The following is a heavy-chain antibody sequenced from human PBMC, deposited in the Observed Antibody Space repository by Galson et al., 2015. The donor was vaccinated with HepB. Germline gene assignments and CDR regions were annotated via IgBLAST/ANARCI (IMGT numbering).Heavy chain of an antibody. CDR3: ARDKLEESYYDFWSGPPGFDY. J-gene: IGHJ4*02. Sequence: SLRLSCAASGFTFSSYSMNWVRQAPGKGLEWVSSISSSSSYIYYADSVKGRFTISRDNAKNSLYLQMNSLRAEDTAVYYCARDKLEESYYDFWSGPPGFDYWGQGTLVTVSS. CDR1: GFTFSSYS. D-gene: IGHD3-3*01. V-gene: IGHV3-21*01. CDR2: ISSSSSYI.